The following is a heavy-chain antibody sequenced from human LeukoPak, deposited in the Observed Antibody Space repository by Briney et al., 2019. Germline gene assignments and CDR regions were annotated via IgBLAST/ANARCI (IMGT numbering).Heavy chain of an antibody. CDR2: ISSSGSTI. CDR1: GFTFSSYG. CDR3: ARSGYGDHFDY. J-gene: IGHJ4*02. Sequence: GGSLRLSCAASGFTFSSYGMSWVRQAPGKGLEWVSAISSSGSTIYYADSVKGRFTISRDNAKNSLYLQMNSLRAEDTAVYYCARSGYGDHFDYWGQGTLVNVSS. D-gene: IGHD4-17*01. V-gene: IGHV3-48*04.